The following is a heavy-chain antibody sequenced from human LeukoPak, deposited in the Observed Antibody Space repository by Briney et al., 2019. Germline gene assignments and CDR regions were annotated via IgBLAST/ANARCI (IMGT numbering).Heavy chain of an antibody. CDR3: AKDHLGSLDY. V-gene: IGHV3-30*18. CDR1: GFTFSSYG. CDR2: ISYDGSNK. D-gene: IGHD3-3*02. J-gene: IGHJ4*02. Sequence: PGGSLRLSCAASGFTFSSYGMHWVRQAPGKGLEWVAVISYDGSNKYYADSVKGRFTISRDNSKNALYLQMNSLRAEDTAVYYCAKDHLGSLDYWGQGTLVTVSS.